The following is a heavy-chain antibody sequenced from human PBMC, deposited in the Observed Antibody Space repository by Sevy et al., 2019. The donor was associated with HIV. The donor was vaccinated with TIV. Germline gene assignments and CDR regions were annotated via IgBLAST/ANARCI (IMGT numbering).Heavy chain of an antibody. CDR1: GSTLTKLS. V-gene: IGHV1-24*01. CDR3: ATTKDYYDSSGSPFDY. CDR2: FDPEDGET. Sequence: ASVKVSCKVSGSTLTKLSMHWVRQVPGKGLEWMVSFDPEDGETIYARKFQGRVTMTEDTSTDTAYMVLSSLRSEDTAVYYCATTKDYYDSSGSPFDYWAQGTLVTVSS. J-gene: IGHJ4*02. D-gene: IGHD3-22*01.